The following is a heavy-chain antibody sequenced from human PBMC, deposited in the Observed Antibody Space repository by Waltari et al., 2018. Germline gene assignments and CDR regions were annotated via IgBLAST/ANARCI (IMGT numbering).Heavy chain of an antibody. CDR1: GYTFTSYG. J-gene: IGHJ6*02. CDR3: ARDLDDRAAAEPYGMDV. D-gene: IGHD6-13*01. CDR2: ISAYNGNT. Sequence: QVQLVQSGAEVKKPGASVKVSCKASGYTFTSYGISWVRQAPGQGLEWMGWISAYNGNTNYAQKLQGRVTMTTDTATSTAYMELRSLRSDDTAVYYCARDLDDRAAAEPYGMDVWGQGTTVTVSS. V-gene: IGHV1-18*01.